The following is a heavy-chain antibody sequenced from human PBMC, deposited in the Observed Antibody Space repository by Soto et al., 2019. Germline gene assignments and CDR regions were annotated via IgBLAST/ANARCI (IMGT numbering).Heavy chain of an antibody. CDR3: TRAYGAETFDF. J-gene: IGHJ5*01. Sequence: ASVKVSCKASGYTFNNYDIHWVRQAPGHGLEWMGWMNPNSGNTGYAQNFRGRVTMTQNTAIGTAYMELSSLRSDDTATYFCTRAYGAETFDFWGQGTRVTVSS. CDR2: MNPNSGNT. D-gene: IGHD3-10*01. V-gene: IGHV1-8*02. CDR1: GYTFNNYD.